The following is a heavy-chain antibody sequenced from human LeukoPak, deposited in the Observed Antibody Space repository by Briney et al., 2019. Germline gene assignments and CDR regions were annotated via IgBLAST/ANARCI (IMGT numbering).Heavy chain of an antibody. J-gene: IGHJ4*02. CDR1: GFTFSSYG. CDR2: ISYDGSNK. V-gene: IGHV3-30*18. Sequence: GGSLRLSCAASGFTFSSYGMHWDRQAPGKGLEWVAVISYDGSNKYYADSVKGRFTISRDNSKNTLYLQMNSLRAEDTAVYYCAKGRMTTVVTPWDYWGQGTLVTVSS. D-gene: IGHD4-23*01. CDR3: AKGRMTTVVTPWDY.